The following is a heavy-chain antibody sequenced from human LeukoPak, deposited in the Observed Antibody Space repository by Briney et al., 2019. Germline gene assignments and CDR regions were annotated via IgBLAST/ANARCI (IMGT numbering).Heavy chain of an antibody. D-gene: IGHD5-12*01. CDR1: GGSISSYY. J-gene: IGHJ4*02. CDR3: ARGDSGYDYGFDN. Sequence: SETLSLTCTVSGGSISSYYWSWIRQPPGKGLEWIGYIYYSGSTNYNPSLKSRVTISVDTSKNQFSLKLSSVTAADTAVYYCARGDSGYDYGFDNWGQGTLVTVSS. CDR2: IYYSGST. V-gene: IGHV4-59*08.